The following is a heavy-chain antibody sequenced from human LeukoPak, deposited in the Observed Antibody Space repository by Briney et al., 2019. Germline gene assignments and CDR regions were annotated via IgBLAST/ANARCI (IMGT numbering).Heavy chain of an antibody. CDR2: INASGGSA. Sequence: ASVKVSCKASGYTFTNYYIHWVRQAPGQGLEWMGIINASGGSARSPQKFQGRVTITRDTSTSTVYMEVSSLRSEDTAFYYCARNNGDYLDYWGQGTLVTVSS. D-gene: IGHD4-17*01. V-gene: IGHV1-46*01. J-gene: IGHJ4*02. CDR1: GYTFTNYY. CDR3: ARNNGDYLDY.